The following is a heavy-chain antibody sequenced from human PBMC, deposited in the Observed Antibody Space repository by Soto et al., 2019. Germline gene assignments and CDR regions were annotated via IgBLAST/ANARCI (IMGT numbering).Heavy chain of an antibody. J-gene: IGHJ3*02. V-gene: IGHV3-13*01. D-gene: IGHD3-9*01. Sequence: GGSLRLSCAAPGFSFSSYDMHWVRQFTGRHLEWVAGIDASGDTYYVDSVKGRFTISRENAKNSLYLQMNRLRVEDTAVYYCARDADYFDGTLWYDGYDMWGRGTMVTVSS. CDR3: ARDADYFDGTLWYDGYDM. CDR1: GFSFSSYD. CDR2: IDASGDT.